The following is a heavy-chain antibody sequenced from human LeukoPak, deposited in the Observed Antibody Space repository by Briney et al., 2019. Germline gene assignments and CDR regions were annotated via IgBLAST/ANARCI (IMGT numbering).Heavy chain of an antibody. CDR2: ISAYNGNT. CDR1: GYTFTSYG. Sequence: ASVKVSCKASGYTFTSYGISWVRQAPGQGLEWTGWISAYNGNTNYAQKLQGRVTMTTDTSTSTAYMELRSLRSDDTAVYYCASGHWDNWNDEGLTHWGQGTLVTVSS. D-gene: IGHD1-1*01. J-gene: IGHJ4*02. CDR3: ASGHWDNWNDEGLTH. V-gene: IGHV1-18*01.